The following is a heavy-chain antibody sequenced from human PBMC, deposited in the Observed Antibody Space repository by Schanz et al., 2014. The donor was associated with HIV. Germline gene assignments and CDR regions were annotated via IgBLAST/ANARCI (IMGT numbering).Heavy chain of an antibody. V-gene: IGHV1-69*06. D-gene: IGHD1-1*01. CDR1: GVTFNIIA. CDR2: LVPVSTTA. CDR3: VTSTGTARPFDY. Sequence: QVQLVQSGAEVKRPGSSVRVSCKASGVTFNIIAINWVRQAPGQGLHWLGGLVPVSTTAHYAQNFQGRVTMTRDTSISTAYMELRSLRSDDTAVYFCVTSTGTARPFDYWGQGTLVTVSS. J-gene: IGHJ4*02.